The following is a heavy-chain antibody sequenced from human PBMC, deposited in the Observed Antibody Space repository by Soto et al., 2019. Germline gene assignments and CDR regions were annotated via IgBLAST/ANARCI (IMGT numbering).Heavy chain of an antibody. V-gene: IGHV4-39*01. D-gene: IGHD6-19*01. CDR1: GDSIRGSTSY. CDR3: VKPYTSGWHYVQH. CDR2: TYHSRST. Sequence: QLQLQESGPRLVKPSETLSLTCGVSGDSIRGSTSYWGWIRQPPGQGLQWIGSTYHSRSTYYNSSLKSRVTISVDTSKNQFSLKLRSVTAADTAVYYCVKPYTSGWHYVQHWGRGTLVTVSS. J-gene: IGHJ1*01.